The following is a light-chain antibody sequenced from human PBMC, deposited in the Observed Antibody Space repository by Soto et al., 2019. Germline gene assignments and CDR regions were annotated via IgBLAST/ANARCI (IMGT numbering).Light chain of an antibody. CDR2: GAS. J-gene: IGKJ1*01. Sequence: EIVMTQSPATLSVSPGERATLSCRASQSVSISLAWYQQKPGQAPRLLIYGASSRVTGFPARFSGSGSGTEFTLTISSLQSEDFAVYYCQQYDNWPRTFGQGTKVDIK. CDR3: QQYDNWPRT. V-gene: IGKV3-15*01. CDR1: QSVSIS.